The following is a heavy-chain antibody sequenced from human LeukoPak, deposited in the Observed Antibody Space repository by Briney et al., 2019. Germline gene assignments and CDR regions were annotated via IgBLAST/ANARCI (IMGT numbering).Heavy chain of an antibody. CDR1: GFTFSSYA. V-gene: IGHV3-64*01. D-gene: IGHD6-13*01. CDR3: ARDSSSWYGSHFDY. CDR2: ISSNGGST. J-gene: IGHJ4*02. Sequence: PGGSLRLSCAASGFTFSSYAMHWVRQAPGKGLEYVSAISSNGGSTYYANSVKGRFTISRDNSKNTLYLQMGSLRAEDTALYYCARDSSSWYGSHFDYWGQGTLVTVSS.